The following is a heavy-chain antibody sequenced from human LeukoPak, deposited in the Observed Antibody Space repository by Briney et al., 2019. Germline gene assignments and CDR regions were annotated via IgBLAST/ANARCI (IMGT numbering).Heavy chain of an antibody. D-gene: IGHD5-18*01. CDR3: ARSTSWIPHILIYWFDP. V-gene: IGHV4-59*01. J-gene: IGHJ5*02. Sequence: SETLSLTCTVSGGSISSYYWSWIRQPPGKGLEWIGYIYYSGSTNYNPSLKSRVTISVDTSKNQFSLRLSSVTAADTAVYYCARSTSWIPHILIYWFDPWGQGTLVTVSS. CDR2: IYYSGST. CDR1: GGSISSYY.